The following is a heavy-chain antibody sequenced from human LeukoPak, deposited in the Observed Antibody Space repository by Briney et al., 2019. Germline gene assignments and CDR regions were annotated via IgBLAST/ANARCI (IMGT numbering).Heavy chain of an antibody. CDR3: ARQRAGFTVTTSDY. J-gene: IGHJ4*02. Sequence: GGSLRLSCAASGFIFTSYSMNWVRQAPGKGLEWVSYISSSSTIYYADSVKGRFTISRDNAKNSLYLQMNSLRAEDTAVYYCARQRAGFTVTTSDYWGQGTLVTVSS. CDR2: ISSSSTI. V-gene: IGHV3-48*01. D-gene: IGHD4-17*01. CDR1: GFIFTSYS.